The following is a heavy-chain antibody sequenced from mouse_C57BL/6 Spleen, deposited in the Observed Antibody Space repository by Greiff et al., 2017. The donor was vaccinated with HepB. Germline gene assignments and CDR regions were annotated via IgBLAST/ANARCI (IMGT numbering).Heavy chain of an antibody. CDR3: VRPLDYDGFAY. J-gene: IGHJ3*01. V-gene: IGHV10-1*01. CDR1: GFSFNTYA. D-gene: IGHD2-4*01. Sequence: DVKLVESGGGLVQPKGSLKLSCAASGFSFNTYAMNWVRQAPGKGLEWVARIRSKSNNYATYYADSVKDRFTISRDDSESMLYLQMNNLKTEDTAMYYCVRPLDYDGFAYWGQGTLVTVSA. CDR2: IRSKSNNYAT.